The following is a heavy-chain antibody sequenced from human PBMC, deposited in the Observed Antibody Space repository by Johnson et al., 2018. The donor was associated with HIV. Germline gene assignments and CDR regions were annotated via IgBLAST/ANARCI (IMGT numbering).Heavy chain of an antibody. CDR3: ARRTVVTPGAFDI. J-gene: IGHJ3*02. V-gene: IGHV3-48*04. Sequence: VQLVESGGGVVQPGRSLRLSCAASGFTFSSYAMHWVRQAPGKGLEWVSYISSSGSTIYYADSAQGRFTISRDNAKNSLYLQMNSLRAEDTAVYYCARRTVVTPGAFDIWGQGTMVTVSS. CDR2: ISSSGSTI. D-gene: IGHD4-23*01. CDR1: GFTFSSYA.